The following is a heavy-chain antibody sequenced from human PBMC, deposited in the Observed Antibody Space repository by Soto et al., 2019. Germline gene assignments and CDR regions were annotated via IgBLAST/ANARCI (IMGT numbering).Heavy chain of an antibody. V-gene: IGHV4-30-4*01. CDR1: GGSISSGDYY. CDR3: ARDQYGGGWFDP. D-gene: IGHD3-16*01. Sequence: PSETLSLTCTVSGGSISSGDYYWSWIRQPPGKGLEWIGYIYYSGSTYYNPSLKSRVTISVDTSKNQFSLKLSSVTAADTAVYYCARDQYGGGWFDPWGQGTLVTVSS. CDR2: IYYSGST. J-gene: IGHJ5*02.